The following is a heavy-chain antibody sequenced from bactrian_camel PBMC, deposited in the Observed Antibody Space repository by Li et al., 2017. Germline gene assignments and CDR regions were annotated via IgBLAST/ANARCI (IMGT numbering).Heavy chain of an antibody. CDR2: ISTDGTP. CDR3: AAKYGVSCLSSTSFDY. J-gene: IGHJ4*01. CDR1: GFTTNNCD. Sequence: HVQLVESGGGSVQAGGSLRLSCTDPGFTTNNCDIDWYRQAAGKQREWVSSISTDGTPRYAASVKGRFTISKDDAKNTLLLQMNSLKVEDTAMYYCAAKYGVSCLSSTSFDYWGRGTQVTVS. V-gene: IGHV3S53*01. D-gene: IGHD6*01.